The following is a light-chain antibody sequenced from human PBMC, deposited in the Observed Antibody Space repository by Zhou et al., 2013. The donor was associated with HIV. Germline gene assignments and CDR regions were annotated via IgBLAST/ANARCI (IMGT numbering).Light chain of an antibody. CDR1: QSISNN. J-gene: IGKJ1*01. CDR3: QQTYSTPWT. V-gene: IGKV1-39*01. Sequence: DIQMTQSPSSLSASVGDRVTITCRASQSISNNLNWYQQKPGTAPKVLIYAASSLQSGVPSRFTGSGSGTIFTLTITNLQVEDFATYFCQQTYSTPWTFGRGT. CDR2: AAS.